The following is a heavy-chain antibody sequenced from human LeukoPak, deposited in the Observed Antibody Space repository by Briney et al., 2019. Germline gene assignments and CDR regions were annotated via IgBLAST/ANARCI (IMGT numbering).Heavy chain of an antibody. Sequence: GGSLRLSCAASGFTFSSYSMNWVRQAPGKGLEWVSSISSSSSYIYYADSVKGRFTISRDNAKNSLDLQMNSLRAEDTAVYYCAREFGDYEAIDYWGQGTLVTVSS. D-gene: IGHD4-17*01. CDR3: AREFGDYEAIDY. CDR1: GFTFSSYS. J-gene: IGHJ4*02. V-gene: IGHV3-21*01. CDR2: ISSSSSYI.